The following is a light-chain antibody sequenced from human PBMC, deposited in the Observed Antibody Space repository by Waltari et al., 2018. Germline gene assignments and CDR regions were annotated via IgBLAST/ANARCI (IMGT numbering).Light chain of an antibody. V-gene: IGKV3-15*01. J-gene: IGKJ2*01. CDR3: HQYNDGAPFN. CDR1: QSVTTN. Sequence: EIVMAQSPASLSVSPGERAIFSCQASQSVTTNVAWYQQKPGQPPRLLIYGASTRATDIPARFSGSGSGTEFTLTITSPQSEDVGVYYCHQYNDGAPFNFGQGTKLEIK. CDR2: GAS.